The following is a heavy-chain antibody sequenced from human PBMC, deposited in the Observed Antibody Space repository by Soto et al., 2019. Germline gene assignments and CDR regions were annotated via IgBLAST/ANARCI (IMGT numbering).Heavy chain of an antibody. Sequence: QVQLVQSGAEVKKPGASVKVSCKASGYTFTSYYVHWVRQAPGQGLEWMGIINPTGGATTYAQKFQGRVIVTRDTSTSTVYMELSSLRSDDTAVYYCARGGAESIYGMDVWGQGTTVTVSS. CDR3: ARGGAESIYGMDV. D-gene: IGHD3-10*01. CDR2: INPTGGAT. CDR1: GYTFTSYY. J-gene: IGHJ6*02. V-gene: IGHV1-46*01.